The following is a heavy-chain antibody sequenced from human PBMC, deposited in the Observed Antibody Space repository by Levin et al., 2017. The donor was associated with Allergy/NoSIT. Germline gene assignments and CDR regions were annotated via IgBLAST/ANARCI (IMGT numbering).Heavy chain of an antibody. CDR3: ARQRYNWNYDY. CDR1: GGSFSGYY. D-gene: IGHD1-7*01. V-gene: IGHV4-34*01. J-gene: IGHJ4*02. Sequence: PSETLSLTCAVYGGSFSGYYWSWIRQPPGKGLEWIGEINHSGSTNYNPSLKSRVTISVDTSKNQFSLKLSSVTAADTAVYYCARQRYNWNYDYWGQGTLVTVSS. CDR2: INHSGST.